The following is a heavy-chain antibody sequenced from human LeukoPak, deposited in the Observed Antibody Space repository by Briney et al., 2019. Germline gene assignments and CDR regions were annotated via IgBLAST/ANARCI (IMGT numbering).Heavy chain of an antibody. CDR2: ISSTSNTM. CDR1: GFTFSSYN. J-gene: IGHJ4*02. D-gene: IGHD1-26*01. CDR3: ATESGTYSGTCFDY. Sequence: GGSLRLSCAASGFTFSSYNMNWVRQAPGKGPEWISYISSTSNTMYYADSVKGRFTISRDNAKNSLYLQMNSLRAEDTAVYYCATESGTYSGTCFDYWGQGTLVTVSS. V-gene: IGHV3-48*01.